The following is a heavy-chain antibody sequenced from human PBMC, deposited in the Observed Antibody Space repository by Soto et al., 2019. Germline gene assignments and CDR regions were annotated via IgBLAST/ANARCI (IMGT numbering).Heavy chain of an antibody. Sequence: QITLKESGPTLVKPTQTITLTCTFSGFSLTTSGVGVGWIRQSPGKALEGLALIYWNDDQWYSPSLKSRLTITKDTSKNQVVLKMTNMDPVDTATYFCARSRRITMTGVVSWFDPCGQGTLVTVSS. J-gene: IGHJ5*02. CDR1: GFSLTTSGVG. CDR2: IYWNDDQ. D-gene: IGHD3-9*01. CDR3: ARSRRITMTGVVSWFDP. V-gene: IGHV2-5*01.